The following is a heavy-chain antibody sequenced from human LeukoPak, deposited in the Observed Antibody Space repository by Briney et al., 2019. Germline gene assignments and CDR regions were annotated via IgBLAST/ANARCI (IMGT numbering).Heavy chain of an antibody. Sequence: GGSLRLSCAASGFTFSSYEMNWVRQAPGKGLEWVSYISSSGSTIYYADSVKGRFTISRDNAKNSLYLQMNSLRAEDTAVYYCARDCTSGVCVKQFDYWGQGTLVTVSS. CDR2: ISSSGSTI. V-gene: IGHV3-48*03. CDR1: GFTFSSYE. J-gene: IGHJ4*02. CDR3: ARDCTSGVCVKQFDY. D-gene: IGHD2-8*01.